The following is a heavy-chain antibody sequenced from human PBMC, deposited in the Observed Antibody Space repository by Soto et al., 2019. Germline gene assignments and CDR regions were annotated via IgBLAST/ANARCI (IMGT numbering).Heavy chain of an antibody. CDR2: ISYSGGT. J-gene: IGHJ4*02. CDR3: ARRAPGGRSFDY. CDR1: GGSISSNHYF. D-gene: IGHD1-1*01. Sequence: QLQLQESGPGLLNPSETLSLTCSVSGGSISSNHYFWGWIRQPPEKGLEWFGSISYSGGTYYNPSLKSQVTIPIDASKNQFSLRLHSVTAADTAVYYCARRAPGGRSFDYWGQGTLVTVSS. V-gene: IGHV4-39*01.